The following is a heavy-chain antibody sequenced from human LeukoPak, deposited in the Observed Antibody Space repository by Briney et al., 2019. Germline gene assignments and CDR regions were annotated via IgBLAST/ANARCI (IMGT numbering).Heavy chain of an antibody. J-gene: IGHJ4*02. CDR1: GFTFSTYA. V-gene: IGHV3-23*01. CDR3: ARARFLVVPAGTNYFDY. CDR2: ISGSGGST. Sequence: GGSLRLSCAASGFTFSTYAMSWVRQAPGKGLEWLSYISGSGGSTYYADSVKGRFTISRDNAKNSVYLQMNSLRDEDTAVYYCARARFLVVPAGTNYFDYWGQGTLVTVSS. D-gene: IGHD2-2*01.